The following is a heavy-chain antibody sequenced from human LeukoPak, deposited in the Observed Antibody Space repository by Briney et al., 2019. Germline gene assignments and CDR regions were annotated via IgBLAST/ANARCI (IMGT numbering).Heavy chain of an antibody. Sequence: SETLSLTCAVYGGSFSGYYWSWIRQPPGKGLEWIGEINHSGSTNYNPSLKSRVTISVDMSKNQFSLKLNSVTAADTAVYYCARGSTTYDYWGQGTLVTVSS. J-gene: IGHJ4*02. CDR3: ARGSTTYDY. V-gene: IGHV4-34*01. CDR2: INHSGST. D-gene: IGHD1-1*01. CDR1: GGSFSGYY.